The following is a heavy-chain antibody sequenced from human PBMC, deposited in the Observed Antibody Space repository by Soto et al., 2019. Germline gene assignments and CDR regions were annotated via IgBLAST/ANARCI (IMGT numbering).Heavy chain of an antibody. V-gene: IGHV4-30-4*01. CDR3: ARVQITMVRGVGHYYGMDV. CDR1: GGSISSGDYY. D-gene: IGHD3-10*01. CDR2: IYYSGST. Sequence: QVQLEESGPGLVKPSQTLSLTCTVSGGSISSGDYYWSWIRQPPGKGLEWIGYIYYSGSTYYNPSLKSRVTISVDTSKNQFSLKLSSVTAADTAVYYCARVQITMVRGVGHYYGMDVWGQGTTVTVSS. J-gene: IGHJ6*02.